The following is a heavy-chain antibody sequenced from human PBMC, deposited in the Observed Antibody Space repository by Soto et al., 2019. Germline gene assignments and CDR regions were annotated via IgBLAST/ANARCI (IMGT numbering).Heavy chain of an antibody. J-gene: IGHJ4*02. Sequence: QVQLVQSGAEVKKPGSSVKVSCKASGGTFSSYAISWVRQAPGQGLEWMGGIIPIFGTANYAQKFQGRVTXTXDXXTSTAYMELSSLRSEDTAVYYGASFGRIQLWSLDYWGQGTLVTVSS. CDR2: IIPIFGTA. CDR3: ASFGRIQLWSLDY. CDR1: GGTFSSYA. D-gene: IGHD5-18*01. V-gene: IGHV1-69*05.